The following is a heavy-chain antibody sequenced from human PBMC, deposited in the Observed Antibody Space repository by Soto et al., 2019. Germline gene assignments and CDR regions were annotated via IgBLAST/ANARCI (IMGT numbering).Heavy chain of an antibody. D-gene: IGHD3-22*01. J-gene: IGHJ4*02. V-gene: IGHV3-23*01. CDR3: ARDYYDSSGYLAPLDY. CDR1: GFTFSSYA. CDR2: ISGSSASI. Sequence: GGSLRLSCTASGFTFSSYAMSWVRQAPGKGLGWVSAISGSSASIYYADSVKGRFTISRDNAKNSLYLQMNSLRAEDTAVYYCARDYYDSSGYLAPLDYWGQGTLVTVSS.